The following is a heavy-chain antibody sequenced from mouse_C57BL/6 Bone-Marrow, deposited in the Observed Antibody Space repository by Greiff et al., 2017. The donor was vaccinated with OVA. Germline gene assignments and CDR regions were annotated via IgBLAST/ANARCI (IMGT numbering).Heavy chain of an antibody. CDR2: IYPGSGST. J-gene: IGHJ4*01. CDR1: GYTFTSYW. D-gene: IGHD3-2*02. V-gene: IGHV1-55*01. Sequence: QVQLQQPGAELVKPGASVKMSCKASGYTFTSYWITWVKQRPGQGLEWIGDIYPGSGSTNYNEKFKSKATLTVDPSSSTAYMQLSSLTSEDSAVYYCARDGSSGYAMDYWGQGTSVTVSS. CDR3: ARDGSSGYAMDY.